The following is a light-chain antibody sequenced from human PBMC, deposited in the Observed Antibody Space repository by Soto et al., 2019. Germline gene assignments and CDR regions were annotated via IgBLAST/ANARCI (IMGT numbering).Light chain of an antibody. CDR2: LGS. CDR3: MQALQTPPT. Sequence: DIVMTQSPLSLPVTPGEPASISCRSSQSLLHSNGYNYLDWYLQKPGQSPQLLIYLGSNRASGVLDRFRGSGSGTDFTLKISRVEAEDVGVYYCMQALQTPPTFGQGTKVEIK. J-gene: IGKJ1*01. V-gene: IGKV2-28*01. CDR1: QSLLHSNGYNY.